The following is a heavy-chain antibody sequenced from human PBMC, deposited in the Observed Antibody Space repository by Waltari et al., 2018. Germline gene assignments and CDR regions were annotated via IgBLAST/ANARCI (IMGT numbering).Heavy chain of an antibody. D-gene: IGHD2-15*01. CDR2: ISSSSSTI. Sequence: EVQLVESGGGLVQPGGSLRLSCAASGFTFSSYSMNWVRQAPGKGLEWVSYISSSSSTIYYADSVKGRFTISRDNAKNSLYLQMNSLRAEDTAVYYCARGAKTYCSGGSCYPIDYWGQGTLVTVSS. CDR1: GFTFSSYS. V-gene: IGHV3-48*04. CDR3: ARGAKTYCSGGSCYPIDY. J-gene: IGHJ4*02.